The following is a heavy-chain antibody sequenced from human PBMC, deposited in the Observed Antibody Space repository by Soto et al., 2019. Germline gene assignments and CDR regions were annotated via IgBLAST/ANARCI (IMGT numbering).Heavy chain of an antibody. D-gene: IGHD3-10*01. CDR2: INSDGRST. CDR3: ASYYGSGIYHPKY. Sequence: EVQMVESGGGLVQPGGWLRHSCAASGFTFSSYWMHWVRQARGKGLVWVSRINSDGRSTSYADSVKGRFTISRDNAKNTLYLQMNSLRAEDTAVYYCASYYGSGIYHPKYWGQGTLVTVAS. CDR1: GFTFSSYW. J-gene: IGHJ4*02. V-gene: IGHV3-74*01.